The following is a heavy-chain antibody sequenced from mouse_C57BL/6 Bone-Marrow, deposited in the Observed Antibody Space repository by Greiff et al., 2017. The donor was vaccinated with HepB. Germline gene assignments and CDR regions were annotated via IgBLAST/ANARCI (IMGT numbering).Heavy chain of an antibody. D-gene: IGHD2-5*01. CDR2: IYPGDGDT. Sequence: QVQLQQSGAELVKPGASVKISCKASGYAFSSYWMNWVKQRPGKGLEWIGQIYPGDGDTNYNGKFKGKATLTADKSSSTAYMQLSSLTSEDSAVYCCARGEGGYYSNYVAMDYWGQGTSVTVSS. CDR1: GYAFSSYW. CDR3: ARGEGGYYSNYVAMDY. J-gene: IGHJ4*01. V-gene: IGHV1-80*01.